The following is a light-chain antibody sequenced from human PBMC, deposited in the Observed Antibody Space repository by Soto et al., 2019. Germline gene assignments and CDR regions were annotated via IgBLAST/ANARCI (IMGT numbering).Light chain of an antibody. J-gene: IGLJ2*01. CDR2: DVN. CDR1: SSDIGAYNF. V-gene: IGLV2-14*03. CDR3: TSWTTSTTMI. Sequence: QSALTQPASVSGSPGQSITISCTGTSSDIGAYNFVSWYQQNPGKAPKLMLYDVNIRPSGVSNRFSGSKSGNTASLTISGLQAEEESYYYCTSWTTSTTMIFGGGTKVTVL.